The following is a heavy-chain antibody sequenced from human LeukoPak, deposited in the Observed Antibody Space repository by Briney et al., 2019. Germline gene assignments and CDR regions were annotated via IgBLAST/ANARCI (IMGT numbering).Heavy chain of an antibody. Sequence: GGSLRLSCAASGFTFSSYAMSWVRQAPGNGLEWVSAISGSGGSTYYADSVKGRFTISRDNSKNTLYLQMNSLRAEDTAVYYCAKASYGDCASGGYWGQGTLVTVSS. CDR1: GFTFSSYA. CDR3: AKASYGDCASGGY. CDR2: ISGSGGST. V-gene: IGHV3-23*01. J-gene: IGHJ4*02. D-gene: IGHD4-17*01.